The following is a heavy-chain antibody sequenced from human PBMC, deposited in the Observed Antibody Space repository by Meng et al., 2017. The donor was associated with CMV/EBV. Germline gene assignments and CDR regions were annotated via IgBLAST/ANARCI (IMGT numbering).Heavy chain of an antibody. J-gene: IGHJ5*02. CDR3: ARASSGSYYLNWFDP. CDR1: GFTFGDYA. D-gene: IGHD1-26*01. Sequence: GSLKISCTASGFTFGDYAMSWVRQAPGKGLEWVSSISSSSSYIYYADSVKGRFTISRDNAKNSLYLQMNSLRAEDTAVYYCARASSGSYYLNWFDPWGQGTLVTVSS. V-gene: IGHV3-21*01. CDR2: ISSSSSYI.